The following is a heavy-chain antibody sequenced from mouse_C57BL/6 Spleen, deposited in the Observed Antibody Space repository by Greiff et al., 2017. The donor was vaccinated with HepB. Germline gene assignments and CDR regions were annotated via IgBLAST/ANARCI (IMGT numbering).Heavy chain of an antibody. CDR2: IYPGSGST. Sequence: VQLQQPGAELVKPGASVKMSCKASGYTFTSYWITWVKQRPGQGLEWIGDIYPGSGSTNYNEKFKSKATLTVDTSSSKAYIQLSSHTSENSTVYYYSRSDYVDEAMDYWGQGTSVTVSS. J-gene: IGHJ4*01. V-gene: IGHV1-55*01. CDR1: GYTFTSYW. CDR3: SRSDYVDEAMDY. D-gene: IGHD2-13*01.